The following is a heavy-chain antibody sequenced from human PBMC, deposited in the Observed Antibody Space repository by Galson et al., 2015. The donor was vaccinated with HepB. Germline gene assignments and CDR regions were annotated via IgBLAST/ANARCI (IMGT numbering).Heavy chain of an antibody. D-gene: IGHD6-13*01. V-gene: IGHV3-21*01. CDR3: ARDIAAAGTYYYYYYYMDV. CDR2: ISSSSSYI. CDR1: GFTFSSYS. J-gene: IGHJ6*03. Sequence: SLRLFCAASGFTFSSYSMNWVRQAPGKGLEWVSSISSSSSYIYYADSVKGRFTISRDNAKNSLYLQINSLRAEDTAVYYCARDIAAAGTYYYYYYYMDVWGKGTTVTVSS.